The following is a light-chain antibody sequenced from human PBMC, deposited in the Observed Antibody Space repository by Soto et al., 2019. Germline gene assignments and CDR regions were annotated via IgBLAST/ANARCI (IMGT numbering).Light chain of an antibody. V-gene: IGKV3-15*01. CDR3: QQYNNWPLT. Sequence: EIVLTQSPATLSVSPGDRATLSCRASQSVSRDLAWFQQKPGQAPRFLIYDASTRATGIPARFSGSGSETDFTLTISSLQSEDFAIYYCQQYNNWPLTFGGGTKVEIK. J-gene: IGKJ4*01. CDR1: QSVSRD. CDR2: DAS.